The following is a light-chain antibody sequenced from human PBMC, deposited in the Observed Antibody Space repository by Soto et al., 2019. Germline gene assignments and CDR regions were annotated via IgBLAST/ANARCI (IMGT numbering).Light chain of an antibody. CDR3: SSYTPPPRL. J-gene: IGLJ3*02. V-gene: IGLV2-14*01. CDR2: EVS. CDR1: SSDIGSNNY. Sequence: QSALTQPASVSGSPGQSITISCTGTSSDIGSNNYVSWFQQRPGKAPTLIIYEVSNRPSGVSTHFSGSKSGNTASLTISGPPPEGEAEYSCSSYTPPPRLFGGGPKLTAL.